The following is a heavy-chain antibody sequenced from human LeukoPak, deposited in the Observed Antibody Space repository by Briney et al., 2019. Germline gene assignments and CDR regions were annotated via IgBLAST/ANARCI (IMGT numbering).Heavy chain of an antibody. V-gene: IGHV4-34*01. CDR2: XNHSGST. CDR3: ARGGGIAVAGTPRNTNGVFDY. CDR1: GGSFSGXY. Sequence: SLXCAVYGGSFSGXYWXWIRXXXXXXXXXIGXXNHSGSTNYNPSLKSRVTISVDTSKNQFSLKLSSVTAADTAVYYCARGGGIAVAGTPRNTNGVFDYWGQGTLVTVSS. J-gene: IGHJ4*02. D-gene: IGHD6-19*01.